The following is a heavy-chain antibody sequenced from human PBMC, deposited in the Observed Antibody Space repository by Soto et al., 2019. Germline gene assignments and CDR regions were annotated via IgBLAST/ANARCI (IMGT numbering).Heavy chain of an antibody. CDR2: IIPILGIA. J-gene: IGHJ4*02. CDR3: AITAYSSGWYDDY. CDR1: GGTFSSYT. Sequence: SVKVSCKASGGTFSSYTISWVRQAPGQGLEWMGRIIPILGIANYAQKFQGRVTITADKSTSTAYMELSSLRSEDTAVYYCAITAYSSGWYDDYWGQGTLVTVSS. V-gene: IGHV1-69*02. D-gene: IGHD6-19*01.